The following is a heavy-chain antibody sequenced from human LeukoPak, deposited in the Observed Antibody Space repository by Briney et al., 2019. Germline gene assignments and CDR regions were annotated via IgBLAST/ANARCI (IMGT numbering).Heavy chain of an antibody. CDR2: ISSSSSYI. CDR3: ARDHPGIPPRFDY. J-gene: IGHJ4*02. V-gene: IGHV3-21*01. D-gene: IGHD6-13*01. Sequence: GGSLRLSCAASGLTFSSYSMNWVRQAPGKGLEWVSSISSSSSYIYYADSVKGRFTISRDNAKNSLYLQMNSLRAEDTAVYYCARDHPGIPPRFDYWGQGTLVTVSS. CDR1: GLTFSSYS.